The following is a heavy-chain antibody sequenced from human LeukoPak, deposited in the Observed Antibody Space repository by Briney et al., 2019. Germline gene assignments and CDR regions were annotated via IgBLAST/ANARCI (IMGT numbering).Heavy chain of an antibody. CDR1: GYSFTNYW. Sequence: GESLKISCKGSGYSFTNYWIGWVRQMPGEGLEWMGIIYPGDSDTRYSPSFRGQVTISADKSISTAYLQWSSLRASDSAMYYCARQPPKSYDYWSGYYELDYWGQGTLVTVSS. D-gene: IGHD3-3*01. CDR3: ARQPPKSYDYWSGYYELDY. J-gene: IGHJ4*02. CDR2: IYPGDSDT. V-gene: IGHV5-51*01.